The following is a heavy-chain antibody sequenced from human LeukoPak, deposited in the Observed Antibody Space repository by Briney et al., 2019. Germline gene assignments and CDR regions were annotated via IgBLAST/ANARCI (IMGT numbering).Heavy chain of an antibody. CDR1: GGSISSYY. CDR3: ARNRGQYYYYYMDV. J-gene: IGHJ6*03. Sequence: SETLSLTCTVSGGSISSYYWSWLRQPPGKGLEWIGYIYYSGSTNYNPSLKSRVTISVDTSKNQFSLKLSSVTAADTAVYYCARNRGQYYYYYMDVWGKGTTVTVSS. V-gene: IGHV4-59*01. CDR2: IYYSGST. D-gene: IGHD2/OR15-2a*01.